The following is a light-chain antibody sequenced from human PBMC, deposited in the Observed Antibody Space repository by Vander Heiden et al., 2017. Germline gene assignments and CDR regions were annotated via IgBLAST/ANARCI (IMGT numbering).Light chain of an antibody. CDR2: GAS. J-gene: IGKJ2*01. Sequence: EIVLTQSPGTLSLSPGERATLSCRASQSVSSSYLAWYQQKPGQAPRLLIYGASSRDTGIPDRFSGSGSGTDFTLTISRREPEDFAVYYCQQYGSSRGYTFGQGTKLEIK. CDR1: QSVSSSY. V-gene: IGKV3-20*01. CDR3: QQYGSSRGYT.